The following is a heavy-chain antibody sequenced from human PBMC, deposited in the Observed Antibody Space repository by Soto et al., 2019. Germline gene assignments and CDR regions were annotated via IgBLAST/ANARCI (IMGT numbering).Heavy chain of an antibody. V-gene: IGHV2-5*02. J-gene: IGHJ4*02. D-gene: IGHD6-19*01. CDR1: GFSLSTSGVG. Sequence: QITLKESGPTLVKPTQTLTLTCTFSGFSLSTSGVGVGWIRQPPGKALEWLALIYWDDDKRYSPSLKSRLTITKDTYKNQVVLTMTNMDPVQTASYYCAHRLEQQWLDSYFDYWGQGTLVTLSS. CDR3: AHRLEQQWLDSYFDY. CDR2: IYWDDDK.